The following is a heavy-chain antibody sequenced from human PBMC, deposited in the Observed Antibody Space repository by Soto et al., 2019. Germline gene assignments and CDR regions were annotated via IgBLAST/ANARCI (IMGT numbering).Heavy chain of an antibody. CDR1: GGTFSSYT. Sequence: ASVKVSCKASGGTFSSYTIIWVRQAPGQGLEWMGRIIPILGIANYAQKFQGRVTITADKSTSTAYMELSSLRSEDTAVYYCARARGIAARPRYYYYMDVWGKGTTVTVSS. V-gene: IGHV1-69*02. J-gene: IGHJ6*03. D-gene: IGHD6-6*01. CDR2: IIPILGIA. CDR3: ARARGIAARPRYYYYMDV.